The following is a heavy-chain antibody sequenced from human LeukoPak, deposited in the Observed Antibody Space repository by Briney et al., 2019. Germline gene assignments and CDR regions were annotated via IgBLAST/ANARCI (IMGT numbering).Heavy chain of an antibody. J-gene: IGHJ4*02. CDR1: GGSFSGYY. D-gene: IGHD4-17*01. Sequence: PSGTLSLTCAVYGGSFSGYYWSWIRQPPGKGLEWIGEINHSGSTNYNPSLKSRVTISVDTSKNQFSLKLSSVTAADTAVYYCARFKHGDYFFDYWGQGTLVTVSS. CDR2: INHSGST. V-gene: IGHV4-34*01. CDR3: ARFKHGDYFFDY.